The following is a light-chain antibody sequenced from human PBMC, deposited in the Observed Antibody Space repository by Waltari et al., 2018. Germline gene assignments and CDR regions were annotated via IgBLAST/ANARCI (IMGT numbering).Light chain of an antibody. Sequence: EIVLTQSPPSLSLSPGDRAPLSYRASQSVGRTLAWYQQRPGQAPRPLIYDASSRATGIPDRFSGSGSGTDFSLTISRLEPEDFAVYYCQKYGTRPATFGQGTKVEVK. CDR3: QKYGTRPAT. V-gene: IGKV3-20*01. J-gene: IGKJ1*01. CDR1: QSVGRT. CDR2: DAS.